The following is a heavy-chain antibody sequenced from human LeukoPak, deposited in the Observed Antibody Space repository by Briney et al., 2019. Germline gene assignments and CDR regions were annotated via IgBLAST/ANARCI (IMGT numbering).Heavy chain of an antibody. CDR3: AKDTTGGYDEYYYYYLDV. V-gene: IGHV3-21*01. Sequence: GGSLRLSCAASGFTFSTYNMNWVRQAPGKGLEWVSSITSSSSYIYYADSVKGRFTISRDNAKNSLYLQMNSLRAEDTAVYYCAKDTTGGYDEYYYYYLDVWGKGTTVTVSS. CDR1: GFTFSTYN. J-gene: IGHJ6*03. CDR2: ITSSSSYI. D-gene: IGHD5-12*01.